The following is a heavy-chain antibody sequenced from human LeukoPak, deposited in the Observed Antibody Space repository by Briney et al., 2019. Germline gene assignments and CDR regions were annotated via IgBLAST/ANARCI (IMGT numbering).Heavy chain of an antibody. Sequence: PGGSLRLSCAASGFTFSSYWMSWVRQAPGKGLEWVANIKQDGSEKYYVDSVKGRFTISRDNAKNSLYLQMNSLRAEDTAVYYCASVGCSSTSCYYYYYYYMDVWGKGTTVTVSS. CDR1: GFTFSSYW. CDR2: IKQDGSEK. D-gene: IGHD2-2*01. J-gene: IGHJ6*03. CDR3: ASVGCSSTSCYYYYYYYMDV. V-gene: IGHV3-7*01.